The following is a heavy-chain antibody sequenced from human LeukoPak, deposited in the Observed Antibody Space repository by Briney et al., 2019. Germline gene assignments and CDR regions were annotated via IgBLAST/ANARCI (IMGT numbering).Heavy chain of an antibody. CDR2: IKQDGSEK. Sequence: GGSLRLSCAASGFTFSSYWMSWVRQAPGKGLEWVANIKQDGSEKYYVDSVKGRFTISRDNAKNSLYLQMNSLRAEDTAVYYCARGPYSSSWYAGYYFDYWGQGTLVTVSS. D-gene: IGHD6-13*01. J-gene: IGHJ4*02. CDR3: ARGPYSSSWYAGYYFDY. V-gene: IGHV3-7*03. CDR1: GFTFSSYW.